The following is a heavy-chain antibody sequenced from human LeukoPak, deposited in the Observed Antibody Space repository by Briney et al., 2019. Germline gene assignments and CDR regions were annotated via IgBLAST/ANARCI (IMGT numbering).Heavy chain of an antibody. CDR3: AKDKSRYCTSTTCFGIFDY. CDR2: IRFDGSNR. D-gene: IGHD2-2*01. J-gene: IGHJ4*02. CDR1: GFTFGSYG. Sequence: PGGSLRLSCAASGFTFGSYGMHWVRQAPGKGLEWVAFIRFDGSNRYYPDSVKGRFTISRDNSKNTLYLQMNSLRADDTAVYYCAKDKSRYCTSTTCFGIFDYWGQGTLVTVSS. V-gene: IGHV3-30*02.